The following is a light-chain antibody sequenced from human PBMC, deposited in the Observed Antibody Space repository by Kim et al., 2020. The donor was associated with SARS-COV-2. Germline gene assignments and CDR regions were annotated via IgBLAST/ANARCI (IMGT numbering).Light chain of an antibody. V-gene: IGKV1-39*01. CDR2: TAS. CDR1: QTISNS. J-gene: IGKJ2*01. Sequence: ASVGDRVPITCRASQTISNSLNWYQQKPGKAPQLLIYTASSLQSGVPSRFSGSGSGTDFTLTISTLQPEDFATYYCQHSYDTPPYTFGQGTKLEI. CDR3: QHSYDTPPYT.